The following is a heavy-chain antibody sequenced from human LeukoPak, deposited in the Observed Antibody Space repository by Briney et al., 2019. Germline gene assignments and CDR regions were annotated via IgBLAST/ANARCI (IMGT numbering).Heavy chain of an antibody. Sequence: SETLSLTCTVSGGSVTADNYFWSWTRQPPGEGLEWIGYIYYTAGSYYNPSLKSRVTMSIDASTNQFSLKLNSVTAADTAVYHCGRGLRYCESYVVEYWGLGTLVTVSS. V-gene: IGHV4-30-4*08. CDR2: IYYTAGS. CDR1: GGSVTADNYF. D-gene: IGHD2-15*01. J-gene: IGHJ4*02. CDR3: GRGLRYCESYVVEY.